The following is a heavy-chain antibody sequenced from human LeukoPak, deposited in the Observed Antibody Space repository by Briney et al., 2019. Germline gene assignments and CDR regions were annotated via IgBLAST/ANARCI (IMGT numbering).Heavy chain of an antibody. V-gene: IGHV4-31*03. J-gene: IGHJ6*03. CDR2: TYYSGST. CDR3: ARDGGSGSNKYYSYMDV. CDR1: GGSISSGGYY. Sequence: PSETLSLTCTVSGGSISSGGYYWSWIRQHPGKGLDWIGYTYYSGSTYYNPSLKSRVTISVDTSKNPFSLKLSSVTAADTAVYYCARDGGSGSNKYYSYMDVWGKGTTVTVSS. D-gene: IGHD3-10*01.